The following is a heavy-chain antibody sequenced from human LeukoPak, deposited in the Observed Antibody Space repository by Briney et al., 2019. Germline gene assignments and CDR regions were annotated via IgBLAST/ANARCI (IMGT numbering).Heavy chain of an antibody. CDR2: IRYDGSKK. J-gene: IGHJ4*02. D-gene: IGHD3-10*01. CDR3: AKRSGGSGRAPTDY. V-gene: IGHV3-30*02. Sequence: GGSLRLSCTASGFAFRSHAMHWVRQAPGKGLEWVAFIRYDGSKKFYADSVMGRFTISRDNSKNTLYLQMNSLRAEDTAVYYCAKRSGGSGRAPTDYWGQGTLVTVSS. CDR1: GFAFRSHA.